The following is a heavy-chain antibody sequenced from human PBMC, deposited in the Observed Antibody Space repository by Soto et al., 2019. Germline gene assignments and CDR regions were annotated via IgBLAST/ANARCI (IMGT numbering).Heavy chain of an antibody. V-gene: IGHV3-23*01. J-gene: IGHJ4*02. CDR2: FSGSGGSGRST. CDR1: GFSFGNYW. CDR3: AKALVGEVGATDY. Sequence: GGSLRLSCAVSGFSFGNYWMSWVRQAPGKGLEWVSGFSGSGGSGRSTYYADSVKGRFTISRDNSRNTLYLQMNSLGAEDAALYYCAKALVGEVGATDYWGQGTLVTVSS. D-gene: IGHD1-26*01.